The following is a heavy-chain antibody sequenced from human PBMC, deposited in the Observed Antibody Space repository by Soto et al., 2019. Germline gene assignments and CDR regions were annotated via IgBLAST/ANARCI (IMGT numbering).Heavy chain of an antibody. CDR3: ATMKGGSQYYYYGMDV. CDR1: GGTFSSYA. D-gene: IGHD3-10*01. CDR2: IIPMFGTA. V-gene: IGHV1-69*12. Sequence: QVQLVQSGAEVKKPGSSVKVSCKASGGTFSSYAISWVRQAPGQGLEWMGGIIPMFGTADYAQKFQGRVTITADESTSTAYMALSSLRSDDTAVYYCATMKGGSQYYYYGMDVWGQGTTVTVSS. J-gene: IGHJ6*02.